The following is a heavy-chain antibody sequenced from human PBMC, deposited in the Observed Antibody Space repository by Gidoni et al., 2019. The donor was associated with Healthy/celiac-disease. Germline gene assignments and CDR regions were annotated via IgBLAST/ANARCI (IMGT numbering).Heavy chain of an antibody. V-gene: IGHV3-23*01. Sequence: EVQLLESGVGLVQPGGSLMLSCAASGFTFSRYAMSWVRQAPGKGLEWVSAISGSGGSTYYADSVKGRFTISRDNSKNTLYLQMNSLRAEDTAVYYCAKDVTVVPAAVPDAFDIWGQGTMVTVSS. CDR3: AKDVTVVPAAVPDAFDI. CDR1: GFTFSRYA. J-gene: IGHJ3*02. D-gene: IGHD2-2*02. CDR2: ISGSGGST.